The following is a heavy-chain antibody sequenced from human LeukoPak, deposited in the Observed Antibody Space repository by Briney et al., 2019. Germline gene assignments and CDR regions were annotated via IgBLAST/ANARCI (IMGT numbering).Heavy chain of an antibody. CDR1: GGSISSYY. D-gene: IGHD6-13*01. Sequence: SETLSLTCTVSGGSISSYYWSWIRQPAGKGLEWIGRIYTSGSTNYNPSLKSRVTMSVDTSKNQFSLKLSSVTAADTAVYYCAAIAAAGTNYGMDVWGQGTTVTVSS. CDR2: IYTSGST. J-gene: IGHJ6*02. CDR3: AAIAAAGTNYGMDV. V-gene: IGHV4-4*07.